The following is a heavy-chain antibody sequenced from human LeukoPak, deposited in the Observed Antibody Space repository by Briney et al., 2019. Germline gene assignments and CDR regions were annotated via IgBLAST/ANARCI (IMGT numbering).Heavy chain of an antibody. J-gene: IGHJ4*02. D-gene: IGHD5-18*01. CDR1: GFTFSSFY. CDR3: ARGWDGYSYGI. V-gene: IGHV3-74*01. Sequence: GASLRLSCAASGFTFSSFYIHWVRQAPGKGLVWVSRITRDGSRTTYADSVKGRFTISRDNAKNTVYLQMNSLRAEDTAVYYCARGWDGYSYGIWGQGALVT. CDR2: ITRDGSRT.